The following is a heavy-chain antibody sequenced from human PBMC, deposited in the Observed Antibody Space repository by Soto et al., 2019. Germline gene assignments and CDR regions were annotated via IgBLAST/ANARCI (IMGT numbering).Heavy chain of an antibody. D-gene: IGHD3-10*01. CDR1: GYTFTGYY. CDR3: ARVGFGESPYYYYGMDV. V-gene: IGHV1-2*04. Sequence: ASVKVSCKASGYTFTGYYMHWVRQAPGQGLGWMGWINPNSGGTNYAQKFQGWVTMTRDTSISTAYMELSRLRSDDTAVYYCARVGFGESPYYYYGMDVWGQGTTVTSP. CDR2: INPNSGGT. J-gene: IGHJ6*02.